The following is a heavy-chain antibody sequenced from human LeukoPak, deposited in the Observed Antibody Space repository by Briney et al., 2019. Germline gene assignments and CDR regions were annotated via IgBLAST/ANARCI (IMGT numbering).Heavy chain of an antibody. J-gene: IGHJ5*02. V-gene: IGHV4-30-4*08. CDR3: ARELVVPAAIRDRWFDP. D-gene: IGHD2-2*02. Sequence: PSETLSLTCTVSGGSISSGDYYWSWIRQPPGKGLEWIGYIYYSGSTYYNPSLKSRVTISVDTSKNQFSLKLSSVTAADTAVYYCARELVVPAAIRDRWFDPWGQGTLVTVSS. CDR2: IYYSGST. CDR1: GGSISSGDYY.